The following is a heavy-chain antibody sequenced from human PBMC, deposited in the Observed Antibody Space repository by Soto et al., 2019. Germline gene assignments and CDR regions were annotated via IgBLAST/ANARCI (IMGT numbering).Heavy chain of an antibody. Sequence: SETLSLTCTVSGGSISSYYWSWIRQPPGKGLEWIGYIYYSGSTNYNPSLKSRVTISVDTSKNQFSLKLSSVTAADTAVYYCAGTYYDFWSGYGKYYYGMDVWGQGTTVTVSS. CDR3: AGTYYDFWSGYGKYYYGMDV. V-gene: IGHV4-59*01. J-gene: IGHJ6*02. CDR1: GGSISSYY. D-gene: IGHD3-3*01. CDR2: IYYSGST.